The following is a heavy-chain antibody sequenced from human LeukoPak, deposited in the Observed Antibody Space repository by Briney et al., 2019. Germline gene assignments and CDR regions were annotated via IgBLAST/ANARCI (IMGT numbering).Heavy chain of an antibody. CDR2: IYKSVIP. CDR1: GGSIGSFH. V-gene: IGHV4-59*01. CDR3: ARVSGGSGSGPVDY. J-gene: IGHJ4*02. D-gene: IGHD3-10*01. Sequence: WETLSLTRTVSGGSIGSFHGSWIRQPPGKGLECMGYIYKSVIPNTNPPLKSRVTMSVDTSKNQFSLKLGPLTAADTAIYYCARVSGGSGSGPVDYWGQGTLVTVSS.